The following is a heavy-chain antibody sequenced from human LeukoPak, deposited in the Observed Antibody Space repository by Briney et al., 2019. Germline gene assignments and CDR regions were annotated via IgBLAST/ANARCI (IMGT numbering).Heavy chain of an antibody. Sequence: SETLSLTCTVSGGSISSGGYYWSWIRQHPGKGLEWIGYIYYSGSTYYNPSLKSRVTISVDTSKNQFSLKLSSVTAAGTAVYYCARYAAIRSWFDPWGQGTLVTVSS. CDR1: GGSISSGGYY. CDR3: ARYAAIRSWFDP. CDR2: IYYSGST. V-gene: IGHV4-31*03. D-gene: IGHD2-2*02. J-gene: IGHJ5*02.